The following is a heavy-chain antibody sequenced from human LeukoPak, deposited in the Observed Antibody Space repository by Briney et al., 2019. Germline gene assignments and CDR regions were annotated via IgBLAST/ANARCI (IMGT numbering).Heavy chain of an antibody. CDR2: INSDGSST. V-gene: IGHV3-74*01. CDR1: GFTFSSYS. CDR3: ARETTSWYRTGGFDY. Sequence: GGSLRLSCAASGFTFSSYSMNWVRQAPGKGLVWVSRINSDGSSTSYADSVKGRFTISRDNAKNTLYLQMNSLRAEDTAVYYCARETTSWYRTGGFDYWGQGTLVTVSS. J-gene: IGHJ4*02. D-gene: IGHD6-13*01.